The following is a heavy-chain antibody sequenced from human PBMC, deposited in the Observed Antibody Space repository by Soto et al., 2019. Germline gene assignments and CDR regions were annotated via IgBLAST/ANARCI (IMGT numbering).Heavy chain of an antibody. D-gene: IGHD3-3*01. CDR2: IIPIFGTA. V-gene: IGHV1-69*06. Sequence: QVQLVQSGAEVKKPGSSVKVSCKASGGTFSSYAISWVRQAPGQGLEWMGGIIPIFGTANYAQKFEGRVTITADKSTSTAYMELSSLRSEDTAVYYCARTIFGVTMPYYFDYWGQGTLVTVSS. CDR3: ARTIFGVTMPYYFDY. J-gene: IGHJ4*02. CDR1: GGTFSSYA.